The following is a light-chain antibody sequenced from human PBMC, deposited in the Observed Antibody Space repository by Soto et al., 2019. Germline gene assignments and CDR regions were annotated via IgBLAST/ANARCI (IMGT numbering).Light chain of an antibody. CDR3: QQYNNWPPIT. J-gene: IGKJ5*01. V-gene: IGKV3-15*01. CDR2: GAS. CDR1: QSVSSN. Sequence: IVLTQSPATLSLSPGERVTLSCRASQSVSSNLAWYQQKPGQAPRLLMYGASTRATGVPARFTGSGSGTEFTLTISSLQSEDFAVYYCQQYNNWPPITFGQGTRLEIK.